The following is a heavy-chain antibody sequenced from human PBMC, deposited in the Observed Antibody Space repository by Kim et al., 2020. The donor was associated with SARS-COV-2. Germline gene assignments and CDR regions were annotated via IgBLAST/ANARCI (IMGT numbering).Heavy chain of an antibody. CDR3: ARRRIAAAGTIDY. V-gene: IGHV4-39*01. J-gene: IGHJ4*02. Sequence: YNPSHKSRVTISVDTSKNQFSLKLSSVTAADTAVYYCARRRIAAAGTIDYWGQGTLVTVSS. D-gene: IGHD6-13*01.